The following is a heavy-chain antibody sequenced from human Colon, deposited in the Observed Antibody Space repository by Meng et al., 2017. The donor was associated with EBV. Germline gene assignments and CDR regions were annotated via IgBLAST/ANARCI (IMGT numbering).Heavy chain of an antibody. D-gene: IGHD3-22*01. J-gene: IGHJ4*02. CDR3: ARARDYYDSSGYADY. Sequence: VQRRQVCSELKNPVASVKVSCKASGNTFSTYAMHWVRQAPGQRLEWMGWINAGNGNTKYPQKFQGRVTITRDTSASAAYMELSSLRSEDTAVYYCARARDYYDSSGYADYWGQGTLVTVSS. V-gene: IGHV1-3*01. CDR2: INAGNGNT. CDR1: GNTFSTYA.